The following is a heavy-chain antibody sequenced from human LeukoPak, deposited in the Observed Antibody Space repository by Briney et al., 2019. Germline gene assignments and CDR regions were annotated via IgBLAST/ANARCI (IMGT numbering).Heavy chain of an antibody. J-gene: IGHJ4*02. CDR1: GFTFSSYS. Sequence: GGSLRLSCAASGFTFSSYSMNWVRQAPGKGLEWVSSISSSSYIYYADSVKGRFTISRDNAKNSLYLQMNSLRAEDTAVYYCARDRRYYDSSGYYADGFDYWGQGTLVTVSS. V-gene: IGHV3-21*01. CDR3: ARDRRYYDSSGYYADGFDY. D-gene: IGHD3-22*01. CDR2: ISSSSYI.